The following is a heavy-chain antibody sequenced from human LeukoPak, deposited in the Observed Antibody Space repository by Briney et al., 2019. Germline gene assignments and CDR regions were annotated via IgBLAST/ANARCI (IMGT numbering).Heavy chain of an antibody. J-gene: IGHJ6*03. V-gene: IGHV4-34*01. CDR3: ARVPYCSGGSCYPTYYYYYMDV. Sequence: PSETLSLTCAVYGGSFSGYYWSWIRQPPGKGLEWIGEINHSGSTNYNPSLKSRVTISVDTSKNQFSLKLSSVTAADTAVYCCARVPYCSGGSCYPTYYYYYMDVWGKGTTVTVSS. CDR2: INHSGST. CDR1: GGSFSGYY. D-gene: IGHD2-15*01.